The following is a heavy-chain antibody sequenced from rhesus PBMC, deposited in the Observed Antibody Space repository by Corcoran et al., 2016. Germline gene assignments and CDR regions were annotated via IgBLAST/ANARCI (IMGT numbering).Heavy chain of an antibody. CDR2: ISYSGST. CDR1: GGAISSSYYY. J-gene: IGHJ4*01. V-gene: IGHV4-122*02. Sequence: QVQLQESGPGLVKPSETLSLTCAVSGGAISSSYYYWSWIRQAPGKGLEGIGYISYSGSTSYNPSLKSRVTISRDTSKNQFSLKLSSVTAADTAVYYCARRLSSAFDYWGQGVLVTVSS. D-gene: IGHD6-31*01. CDR3: ARRLSSAFDY.